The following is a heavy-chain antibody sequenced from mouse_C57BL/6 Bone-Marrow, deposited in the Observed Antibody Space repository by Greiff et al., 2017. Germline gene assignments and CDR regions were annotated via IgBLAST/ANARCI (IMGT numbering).Heavy chain of an antibody. CDR2: IDPEDGET. V-gene: IGHV14-2*01. CDR3: ARGRFTTVVADYAMDY. Sequence: VQLQQSGAELVKPGASVKLSCTASGFNIKDYYMHWVKQRTEQGLEWIGRIDPEDGETKYAPKFQGKATITADTSSNTAYLQLSSLTSEYTAVYYCARGRFTTVVADYAMDYWGQGTSVTVSS. D-gene: IGHD1-1*01. CDR1: GFNIKDYY. J-gene: IGHJ4*01.